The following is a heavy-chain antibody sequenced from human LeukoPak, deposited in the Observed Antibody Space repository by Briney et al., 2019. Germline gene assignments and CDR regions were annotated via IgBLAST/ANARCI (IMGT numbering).Heavy chain of an antibody. CDR3: ARLDPLFYGSGIDY. J-gene: IGHJ4*02. D-gene: IGHD3-10*01. CDR1: GITFSSYA. CDR2: ISGSGGST. Sequence: GGSLRLSCAASGITFSSYAMSWVRQAPGKGLEWVSAISGSGGSTYYADSVKGRFTISRDNAKNSLYLQMNSLRAEDTAVYYCARLDPLFYGSGIDYWGQGTLVTVSS. V-gene: IGHV3-23*01.